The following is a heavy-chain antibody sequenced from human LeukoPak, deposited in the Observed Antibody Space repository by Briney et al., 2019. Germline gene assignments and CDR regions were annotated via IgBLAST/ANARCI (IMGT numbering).Heavy chain of an antibody. CDR1: GGSISSYY. CDR2: IYYSGST. D-gene: IGHD6-13*01. Sequence: SETLSLTCTVSGGSISSYYWSWIRQPPGKGLEWIGYIYYSGSTNYNPSLKSRVTISVDTSKNQFSLKLSSVTAADTAVYYCARGAGKYSSSPFDYWGQGTLVTVSS. J-gene: IGHJ4*02. V-gene: IGHV4-59*01. CDR3: ARGAGKYSSSPFDY.